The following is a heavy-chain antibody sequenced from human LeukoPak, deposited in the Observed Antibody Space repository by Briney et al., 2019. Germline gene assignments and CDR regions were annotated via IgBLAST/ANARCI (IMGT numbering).Heavy chain of an antibody. V-gene: IGHV4-61*01. CDR2: IYYSGST. Sequence: PSETLSLTCTVSGGSVSSGSFHWSWIRQPPGKGLEWIGYIYYSGSTNYNPSLKSRVTMSIDTSKNQFSLKLSSVTAADTAVYYCASGSGWYLVFDYWGQGTLVTVSS. D-gene: IGHD6-19*01. CDR3: ASGSGWYLVFDY. J-gene: IGHJ4*02. CDR1: GGSVSSGSFH.